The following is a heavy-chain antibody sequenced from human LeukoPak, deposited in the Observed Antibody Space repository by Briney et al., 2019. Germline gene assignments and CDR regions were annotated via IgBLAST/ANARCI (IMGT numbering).Heavy chain of an antibody. CDR3: ARGAMAGPFDY. J-gene: IGHJ4*02. V-gene: IGHV3-48*04. Sequence: GGSLRLSCAASGFTFSSYWMHWVRQAPGKGLEWVSYISSSASTKYYADSVKGRFTISRDNAKNSLYLQMNSLRAEDTAVYYCARGAMAGPFDYWGRGTLVIVSS. CDR2: ISSSASTK. D-gene: IGHD5-18*01. CDR1: GFTFSSYW.